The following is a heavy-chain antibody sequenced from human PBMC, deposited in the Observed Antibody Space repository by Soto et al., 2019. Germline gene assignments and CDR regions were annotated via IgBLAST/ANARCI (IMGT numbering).Heavy chain of an antibody. D-gene: IGHD6-13*01. Sequence: SETLSLTCTVSGGSISSYYWSWIRQPPGKGLEWIGYIYYSGSTNYNPSLKSRVTISVDTSKNQLSLKLSSVTAADTAVYYCARDMAAAGTMDWFDPWGQGTLVTVSS. CDR3: ARDMAAAGTMDWFDP. V-gene: IGHV4-59*01. CDR2: IYYSGST. CDR1: GGSISSYY. J-gene: IGHJ5*02.